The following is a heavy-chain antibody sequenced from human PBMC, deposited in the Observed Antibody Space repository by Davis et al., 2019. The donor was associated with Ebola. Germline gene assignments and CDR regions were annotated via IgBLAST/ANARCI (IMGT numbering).Heavy chain of an antibody. J-gene: IGHJ4*02. CDR2: INPSGGST. Sequence: ASVKVSCKASGYRFTSYGVSWVRQAPGQGLEWMGIINPSGGSTSYAQKFQGRVTMTRDTSTSTVYMELSSLRSEDTAVYYCARDLVIAAAGGADYWGQGTLVTVSS. CDR3: ARDLVIAAAGGADY. CDR1: GYRFTSYG. V-gene: IGHV1-46*03. D-gene: IGHD6-13*01.